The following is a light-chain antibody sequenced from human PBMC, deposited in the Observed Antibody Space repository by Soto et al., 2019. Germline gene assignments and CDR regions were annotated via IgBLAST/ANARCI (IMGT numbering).Light chain of an antibody. CDR3: HQTYANPWT. CDR1: QSINIY. CDR2: AAT. Sequence: DIPMTQSPSSLSASVGDRITITCRASQSINIYLNWYQQKPGKAPKLLIFAATSLQSGVPSNFSGSGSGTEFTLTISSLQPEDSATYYCHQTYANPWTFGQGTRVEI. J-gene: IGKJ1*01. V-gene: IGKV1-39*01.